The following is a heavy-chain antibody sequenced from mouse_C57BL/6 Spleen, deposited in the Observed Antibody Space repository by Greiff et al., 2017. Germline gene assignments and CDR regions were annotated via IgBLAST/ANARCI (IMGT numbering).Heavy chain of an antibody. CDR2: IYPGSGST. CDR1: GYTFTSYW. Sequence: VQLQQPGAELVKPGASVKMSCKASGYTFTSYWITWVKQRPGQGLEWIGDIYPGSGSTNYNEKFKSKATLTVDTSSSTAYMQLSSLTSEDSAVYYCARGWDADWYVDVWGTGTTVTVSS. CDR3: ARGWDADWYVDV. D-gene: IGHD4-1*01. V-gene: IGHV1-55*01. J-gene: IGHJ1*03.